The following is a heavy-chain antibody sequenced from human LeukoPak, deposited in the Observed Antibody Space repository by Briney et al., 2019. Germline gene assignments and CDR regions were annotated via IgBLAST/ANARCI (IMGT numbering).Heavy chain of an antibody. D-gene: IGHD3-10*01. J-gene: IGHJ4*02. V-gene: IGHV4-31*03. CDR1: GGSISSGGYY. CDR3: ARVGGSGSLEI. CDR2: IYYSGST. Sequence: PSETLSLTCTVSGGSISSGGYYWSWIRQHPGKGLEWIGYIYYSGSTYYNPSLKSRVTISEDTSKNQFSLKLSSVTAADTAVYYCARVGGSGSLEIWGQGTLVTVSS.